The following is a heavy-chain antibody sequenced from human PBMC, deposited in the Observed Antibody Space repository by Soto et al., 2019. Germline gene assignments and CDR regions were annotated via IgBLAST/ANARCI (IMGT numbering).Heavy chain of an antibody. CDR3: ARESGGATATLDYYYFYMAV. CDR2: INPNGGAT. CDR1: GDSFNDYY. J-gene: IGHJ6*03. Sequence: VQLAQSGAEVKKPGASVKVSCKTSGDSFNDYYIHWVRQAPGQGLEWMGWINPNGGATKYAQKFQGRVTVTRETSIRTVYMELSSLRSDDTAVYYCARESGGATATLDYYYFYMAVWGKGTTVTVSS. V-gene: IGHV1-2*02. D-gene: IGHD5-12*01.